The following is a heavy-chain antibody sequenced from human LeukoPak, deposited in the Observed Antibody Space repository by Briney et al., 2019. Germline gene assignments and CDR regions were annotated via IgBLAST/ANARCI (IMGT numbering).Heavy chain of an antibody. Sequence: ASVKVSCKASGYTFTSYVIHWVRQAPGQRLEWMGWISAGNGNTKYSQELQGRVTITKDTSASTTYMEVSSLRSEDMAVYYCARDSRCGGDCYLSGYFDYWGQGTLVTVSS. CDR1: GYTFTSYV. CDR3: ARDSRCGGDCYLSGYFDY. D-gene: IGHD2-21*02. V-gene: IGHV1-3*03. CDR2: ISAGNGNT. J-gene: IGHJ4*02.